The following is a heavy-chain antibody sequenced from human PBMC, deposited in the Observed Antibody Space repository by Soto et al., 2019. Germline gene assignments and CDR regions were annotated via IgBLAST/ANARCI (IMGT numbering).Heavy chain of an antibody. Sequence: GGSLRLSCAASGFTFSSYAMSWVRQAPGKGLEWVSAISGSGGSTYYADSVKGRFTISRDNSKNTLYLQMNSLRAEDTAVYYCAKSGVYYYDSSGYYYEPDIDYWGQGTLVTVSS. CDR3: AKSGVYYYDSSGYYYEPDIDY. V-gene: IGHV3-23*01. CDR1: GFTFSSYA. D-gene: IGHD3-22*01. J-gene: IGHJ4*02. CDR2: ISGSGGST.